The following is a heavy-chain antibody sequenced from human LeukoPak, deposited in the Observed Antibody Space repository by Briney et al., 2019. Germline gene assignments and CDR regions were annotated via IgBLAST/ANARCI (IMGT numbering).Heavy chain of an antibody. CDR1: GSTFSDYS. J-gene: IGHJ4*02. CDR3: SRRFDC. Sequence: GESLRLSCAAPGSTFSDYSMNWVRQAPGKGLEWVSYIDGSGDTIYYADSVKGRFTISRDNAKNSLDLQMNSLRDEDTAVYYCSRRFDCWGQGTLVTVSS. V-gene: IGHV3-48*02. CDR2: IDGSGDTI.